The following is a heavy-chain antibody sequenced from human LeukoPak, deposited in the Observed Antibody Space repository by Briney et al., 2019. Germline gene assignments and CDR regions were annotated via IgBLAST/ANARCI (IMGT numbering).Heavy chain of an antibody. D-gene: IGHD6-13*01. Sequence: PGGSLRLSCVASGFTFSNYWMHWVRQAPGKGLVWVSYINSDGSSTSSADSVKGRFTISRDNAKNTLYLQMNSLRAEDTAVYYCARDKFGAAGNLFDYWGQGTLVTVSS. V-gene: IGHV3-74*01. CDR2: INSDGSST. J-gene: IGHJ4*02. CDR3: ARDKFGAAGNLFDY. CDR1: GFTFSNYW.